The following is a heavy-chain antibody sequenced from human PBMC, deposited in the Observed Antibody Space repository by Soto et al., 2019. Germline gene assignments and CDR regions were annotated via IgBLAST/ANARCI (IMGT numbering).Heavy chain of an antibody. J-gene: IGHJ4*02. CDR1: DGSISSGGYY. CDR2: IYYTGNT. CDR3: ATSTTTFLGSSAY. D-gene: IGHD3-16*01. Sequence: QVQLQESGPGLVKPSQTLSLTCTVSDGSISSGGYYWSWIRQHPGKGLEWIGYIYYTGNTYYNPSLKSRITMSVDTSKNQFSLKLSSLTAADTAVYFCATSTTTFLGSSAYWGQGTLVTVSS. V-gene: IGHV4-31*03.